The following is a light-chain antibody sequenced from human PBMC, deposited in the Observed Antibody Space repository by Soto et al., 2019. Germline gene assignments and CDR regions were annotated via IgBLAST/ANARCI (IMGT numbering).Light chain of an antibody. J-gene: IGLJ2*01. V-gene: IGLV2-14*01. CDR3: SSYTSSSTLAE. CDR1: SSDVGAYNY. Sequence: QSVLTQPASVSGSPGQSIAISCTGTSSDVGAYNYVSGYQQHPGKAPKLMIYEVSNRPSGVSNRFSGSKSGNTASLTISGLQAEDEADYYCSSYTSSSTLAEFGGGTQLTVL. CDR2: EVS.